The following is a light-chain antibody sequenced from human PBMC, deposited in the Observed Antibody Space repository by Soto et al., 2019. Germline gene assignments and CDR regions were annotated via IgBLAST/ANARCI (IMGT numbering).Light chain of an antibody. CDR2: DAS. V-gene: IGKV3-20*01. CDR3: QHYDSARWT. J-gene: IGKJ1*01. Sequence: EIVLTQSPGTLSLSPGERATLSCRASQSISSTNLTWYHQKPGQAPRLLIYDASRRATGIPDRFSGSGSGTDSSLTISRLEPEDFAVYYCQHYDSARWTFGLGTKVEIK. CDR1: QSISSTN.